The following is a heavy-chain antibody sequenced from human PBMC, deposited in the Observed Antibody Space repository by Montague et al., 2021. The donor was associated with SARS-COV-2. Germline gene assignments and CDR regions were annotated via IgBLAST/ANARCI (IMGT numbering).Heavy chain of an antibody. CDR2: IYYSGGT. CDR1: GGSISGYY. V-gene: IGHV4-59*01. Sequence: SETLSLTCSVSGGSISGYYWSWIRQPPGKGLGWIGYIYYSGGTNYNPSLKSRVTISVDTSKNQFSLELSSLTAADTAMYYCARVGTRLNGYDGSGYFDDWGQGALVIVSS. D-gene: IGHD3-22*01. J-gene: IGHJ4*02. CDR3: ARVGTRLNGYDGSGYFDD.